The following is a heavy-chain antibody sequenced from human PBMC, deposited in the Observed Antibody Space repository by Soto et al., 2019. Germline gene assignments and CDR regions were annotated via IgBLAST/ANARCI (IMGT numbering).Heavy chain of an antibody. J-gene: IGHJ4*02. CDR3: AKNPGYYYDSTGYHFGY. D-gene: IGHD3-22*01. CDR1: EVTFSNYA. V-gene: IGHV3-23*01. Sequence: GGFMRLSWAAAEVTFSNYAVSWVRKAQGKGLEWVSAISYGGGTTYYADSVKGRFTISRDNSKNTLYLQMNSLRAEDTAVYYCAKNPGYYYDSTGYHFGYWGQGTLVTVSS. CDR2: ISYGGGTT.